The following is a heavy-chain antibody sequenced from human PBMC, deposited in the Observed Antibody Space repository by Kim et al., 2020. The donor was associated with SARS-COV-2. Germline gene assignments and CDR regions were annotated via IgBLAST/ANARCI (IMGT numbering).Heavy chain of an antibody. D-gene: IGHD5-12*01. CDR2: ISGSGGST. V-gene: IGHV3-23*01. CDR1: GFTFSSYA. CDR3: AKSGPGIVATSRLSYYFDY. Sequence: GGSLRLSCAASGFTFSSYAMSWVRQAPGKGLEWVSAISGSGGSTYYADSVKGRFTISRDNSKNTLYLQMNSLRAEDTAVYYCAKSGPGIVATSRLSYYFDYWGQGTLVTVSS. J-gene: IGHJ4*02.